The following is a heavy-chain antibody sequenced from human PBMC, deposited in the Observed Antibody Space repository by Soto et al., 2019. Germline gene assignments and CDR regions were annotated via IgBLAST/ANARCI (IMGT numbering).Heavy chain of an antibody. CDR2: VYYGGST. CDR3: AGGDYYHSSGYYFYYYTMDV. D-gene: IGHD3-22*01. V-gene: IGHV4-39*01. J-gene: IGHJ6*02. CDR1: GGSISSSSYY. Sequence: SETLSLTCTVSGGSISSSSYYWGWIRQPPGKGLEWIGNVYYGGSTYYNPSLKSRVTISVETSKGQFSLKLSSVTAADTAVYYCAGGDYYHSSGYYFYYYTMDVWGQGTTVTVSS.